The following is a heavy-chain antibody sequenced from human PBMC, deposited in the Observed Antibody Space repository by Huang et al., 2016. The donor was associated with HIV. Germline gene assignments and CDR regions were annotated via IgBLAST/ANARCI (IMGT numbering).Heavy chain of an antibody. Sequence: QVQLVQSGAEVKKPGASVKVSCKASGYTFSSFGISWVRQAPGQGLEWVGWISVYNGNTKFAQKFQGSLTMTTDTATSTAYMELRSLRSDDTAVYYCARGGGIQLWLLGYYYMDVWGNGTTVTVSS. D-gene: IGHD5-18*01. CDR3: ARGGGIQLWLLGYYYMDV. J-gene: IGHJ6*03. CDR2: ISVYNGNT. CDR1: GYTFSSFG. V-gene: IGHV1-18*01.